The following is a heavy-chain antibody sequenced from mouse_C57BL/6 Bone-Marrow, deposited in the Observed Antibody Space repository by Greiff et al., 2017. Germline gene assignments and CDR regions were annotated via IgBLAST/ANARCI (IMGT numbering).Heavy chain of an antibody. CDR3: ARTYYGSSRVFAY. CDR1: GFTFTDYY. CDR2: IRNKANGYTT. Sequence: DVMLVESGGGLVQPGGSLSLSCAASGFTFTDYYMSWVRQPPGKALEWLGFIRNKANGYTTEYSASVKGRFTISRDNSQSILYLQMNALRAEDSATYYCARTYYGSSRVFAYWGQGTLVTVSA. V-gene: IGHV7-3*01. J-gene: IGHJ3*01. D-gene: IGHD1-1*01.